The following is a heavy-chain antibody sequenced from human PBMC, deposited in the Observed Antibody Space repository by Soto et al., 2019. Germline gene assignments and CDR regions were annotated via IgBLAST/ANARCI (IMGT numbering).Heavy chain of an antibody. V-gene: IGHV1-69*12. CDR3: AREGGSGNYRYYAMDV. CDR2: IIPIFGTA. CDR1: GGTFSSYA. D-gene: IGHD3-10*01. Sequence: QVQLVQSGAEVKKPGSSVKVSCKASGGTFSSYAISWVRQAPGQGLEWMGGIIPIFGTANYAQKFQGRVTITAHXXTXTAYMELSRLRSEDKAVYYCAREGGSGNYRYYAMDVWGQGTTVTVSS. J-gene: IGHJ6*02.